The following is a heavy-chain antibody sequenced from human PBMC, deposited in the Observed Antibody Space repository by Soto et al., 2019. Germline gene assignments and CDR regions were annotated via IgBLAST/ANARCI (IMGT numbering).Heavy chain of an antibody. Sequence: ASVKVSCKASGYTFTSYGINCVRQATGQGLEWMGWMNPNSGNTGYAQKFQGRVTMTRNTSISTAYMELSSLRSEDTAVYYCARGPPARRLVRWGGWFDPWGQGTLVTVSS. J-gene: IGHJ5*02. V-gene: IGHV1-8*01. CDR1: GYTFTSYG. CDR3: ARGPPARRLVRWGGWFDP. CDR2: MNPNSGNT. D-gene: IGHD6-6*01.